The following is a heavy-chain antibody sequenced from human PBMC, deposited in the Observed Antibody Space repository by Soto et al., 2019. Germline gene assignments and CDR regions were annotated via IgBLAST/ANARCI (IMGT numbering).Heavy chain of an antibody. CDR1: GFTFNSYS. CDR2: MPFDGNIK. D-gene: IGHD2-21*01. J-gene: IGHJ4*02. V-gene: IGHV3-30-3*01. Sequence: QVQLVESGGGVVQPGRSLRLSCAASGFTFNSYSMHWVRQPPGKGLEWVAAMPFDGNIKYFADSVKGRFPISIDNSKNTLPLQMNSLGAEDSAVYYCARGRSVIDHDDFEYWGQGTLVTVSS. CDR3: ARGRSVIDHDDFEY.